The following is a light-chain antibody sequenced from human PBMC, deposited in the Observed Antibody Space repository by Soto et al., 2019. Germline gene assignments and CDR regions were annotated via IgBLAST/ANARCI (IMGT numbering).Light chain of an antibody. CDR1: NIGSKS. Sequence: SYELTQPPSVSVAPGQTARITCGGNNIGSKSVHWYQQKPGQAPVLVIYYDADRPSGIPERFSGSNSGNTATLTISRVEARDEADYYCHVWDSSSDHVVFGGGTKLTVL. CDR3: HVWDSSSDHVV. V-gene: IGLV3-21*04. CDR2: YDA. J-gene: IGLJ2*01.